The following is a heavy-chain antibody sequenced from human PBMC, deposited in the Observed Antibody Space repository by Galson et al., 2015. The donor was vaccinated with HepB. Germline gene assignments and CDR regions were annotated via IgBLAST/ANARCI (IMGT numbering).Heavy chain of an antibody. CDR1: GYTFTSYG. Sequence: SCKASGYTFTSYGISWVRQAPGQGLEWMGWISAYNGNTNYAQKLQGRVTMTTDTSTSTAYMELRSLRSDDTAVYYCARSYYDFWSGRVGYYYMDVWGKGTTVTVSS. CDR2: ISAYNGNT. J-gene: IGHJ6*03. V-gene: IGHV1-18*01. CDR3: ARSYYDFWSGRVGYYYMDV. D-gene: IGHD3-3*01.